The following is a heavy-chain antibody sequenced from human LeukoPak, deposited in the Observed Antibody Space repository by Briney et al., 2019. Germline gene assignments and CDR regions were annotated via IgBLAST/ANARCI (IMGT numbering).Heavy chain of an antibody. CDR2: IYYSGST. CDR3: ARVRRFGIAVAGTSDAFDI. D-gene: IGHD6-19*01. Sequence: PSEALSLTCTVSGGSISSYYWSWIRQPPGKGLEWIGYIYYSGSTNYNPSLKSRVTISVDTSKNQFSLKLSSVTAADTAVYYCARVRRFGIAVAGTSDAFDIWGQGTMVTVSS. J-gene: IGHJ3*02. V-gene: IGHV4-59*01. CDR1: GGSISSYY.